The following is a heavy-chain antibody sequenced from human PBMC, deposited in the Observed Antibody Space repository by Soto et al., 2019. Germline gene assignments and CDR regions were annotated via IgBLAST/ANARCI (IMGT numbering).Heavy chain of an antibody. V-gene: IGHV1-69*06. CDR2: IIPVLGPA. Sequence: KVCCKASGFNYKTFAVIWVRQAPGQGLEWMGGIIPVLGPAFYAQKFQGRVTITADKSTSTAYLELTSLRSEDTAVYYCVRAAKRYFDYWGQGTLVTVSS. D-gene: IGHD6-25*01. CDR1: GFNYKTFA. J-gene: IGHJ4*02. CDR3: VRAAKRYFDY.